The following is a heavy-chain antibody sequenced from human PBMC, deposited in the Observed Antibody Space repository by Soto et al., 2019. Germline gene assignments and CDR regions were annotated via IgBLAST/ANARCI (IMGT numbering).Heavy chain of an antibody. CDR2: IIPIFGTA. CDR1: GGTFSSYA. CDR3: ARDRIAVAGYYYYGMDV. Sequence: SVKVSCKASGGTFSSYAISWVRQAPGQGLEWMGGIIPIFGTANCAQKFQGRVTITADESTSTAYMELSSLRSEDTAVYYCARDRIAVAGYYYYGMDVWGQGTTVTV. J-gene: IGHJ6*02. D-gene: IGHD6-19*01. V-gene: IGHV1-69*13.